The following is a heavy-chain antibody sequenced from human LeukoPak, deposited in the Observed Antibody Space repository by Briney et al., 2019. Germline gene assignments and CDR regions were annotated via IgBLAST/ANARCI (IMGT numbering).Heavy chain of an antibody. CDR1: GFTFSSYG. J-gene: IGHJ4*02. Sequence: GGSLRLSCAASGFTFSSYGMHWVRQAPGKGLEWVAFIRYDGSNKYYADSVKGRFTISRDNSKNTLYLQMNSLRAEDTAVYYCAKDIIYYDSSGYTRFDYWGQGTLVTVSS. V-gene: IGHV3-30*02. CDR3: AKDIIYYDSSGYTRFDY. CDR2: IRYDGSNK. D-gene: IGHD3-22*01.